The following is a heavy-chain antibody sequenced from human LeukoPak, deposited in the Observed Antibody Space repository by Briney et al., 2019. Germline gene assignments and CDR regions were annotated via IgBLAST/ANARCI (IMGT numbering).Heavy chain of an antibody. D-gene: IGHD1-26*01. V-gene: IGHV4-34*01. CDR2: INHSGST. CDR1: GGSFSGYY. CDR3: ARKRGYLGKIDY. J-gene: IGHJ4*02. Sequence: SETLSLTCAVYGGSFSGYYWGWIRQPPGKGLEWIGEINHSGSTNYNPSLKSRVTISVDTSKNQFSLKLSSVTAADTAVYYCARKRGYLGKIDYWGQGTLVTVSS.